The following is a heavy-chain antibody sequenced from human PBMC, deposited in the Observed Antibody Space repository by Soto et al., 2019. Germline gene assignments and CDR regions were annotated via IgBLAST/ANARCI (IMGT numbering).Heavy chain of an antibody. D-gene: IGHD6-13*01. V-gene: IGHV4-31*03. Sequence: SETLSLTCTVSGGSISSGGYYWSWIRQHPGKGLEWIGYIYYSGSTYYNPSLKSRVTISVATSKNHFSLKLSSVTAADTAVYYCARDGRAAGMSDYWGQGTLVTVSP. CDR3: ARDGRAAGMSDY. CDR2: IYYSGST. J-gene: IGHJ4*02. CDR1: GGSISSGGYY.